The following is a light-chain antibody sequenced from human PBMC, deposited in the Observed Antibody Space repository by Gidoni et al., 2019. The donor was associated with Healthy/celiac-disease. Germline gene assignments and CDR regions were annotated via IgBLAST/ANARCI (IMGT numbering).Light chain of an antibody. CDR3: QQYNSYPTWT. V-gene: IGKV1-5*01. J-gene: IGKJ1*01. CDR2: DAS. CDR1: QSLSSW. Sequence: IPMPLSPSTLSASVGDRVTITCRASQSLSSWLAWYQQKPGKASTVLIYDASSLESGVPARFSGSGSGTEFTLTISSLQPDDFAIYYCQQYNSYPTWTFGQGTKVEIK.